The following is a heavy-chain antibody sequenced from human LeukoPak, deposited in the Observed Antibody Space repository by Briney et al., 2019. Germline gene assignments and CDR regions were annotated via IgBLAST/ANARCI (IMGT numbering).Heavy chain of an antibody. CDR3: ARDGFSVTTGAVYYYYYYMDV. Sequence: GGSLRLSCAASGFTFSSYSMNWVRQAPGKGLEWVSSISSSSSYIYYADSVKGRFTISRDNAKNSLYLQMNSLRAEDTAVYYCARDGFSVTTGAVYYYYYYMDVWGKGTTVTVSS. D-gene: IGHD4-17*01. CDR1: GFTFSSYS. V-gene: IGHV3-21*01. CDR2: ISSSSSYI. J-gene: IGHJ6*03.